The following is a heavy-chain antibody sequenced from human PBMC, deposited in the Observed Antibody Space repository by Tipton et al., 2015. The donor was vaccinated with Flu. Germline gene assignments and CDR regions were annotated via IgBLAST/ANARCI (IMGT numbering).Heavy chain of an antibody. J-gene: IGHJ5*02. D-gene: IGHD5-12*01. Sequence: TLSLTCSVSGGSITSYYWSWIRQPPGKGLEWIAYIHYSGITNYNPSLTSRVAISTDTSRNQISLRLSSVAAADTAVYYCARHHNSDHTYSYWFDPWGQGTLVTVSS. V-gene: IGHV4-59*08. CDR1: GGSITSYY. CDR2: IHYSGIT. CDR3: ARHHNSDHTYSYWFDP.